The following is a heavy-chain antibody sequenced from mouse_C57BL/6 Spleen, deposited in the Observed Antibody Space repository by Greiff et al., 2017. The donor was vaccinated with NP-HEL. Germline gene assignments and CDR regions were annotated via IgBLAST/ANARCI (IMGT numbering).Heavy chain of an antibody. Sequence: VQLQQSGPVLVKPGASVKMSCKASGYTFTDYYMNWVKQSHGKSLEWIGVINPYNGGTSYNQKFKGKATLTVDKSSSTADMELNSLTSEDSAVYYCASGWAFYFEYWGQGTTLSVSS. V-gene: IGHV1-19*01. CDR3: ASGWAFYFEY. J-gene: IGHJ2*01. CDR1: GYTFTDYY. CDR2: INPYNGGT. D-gene: IGHD1-2*01.